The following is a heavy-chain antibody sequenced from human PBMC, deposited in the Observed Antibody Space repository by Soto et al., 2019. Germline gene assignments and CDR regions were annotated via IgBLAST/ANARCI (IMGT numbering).Heavy chain of an antibody. D-gene: IGHD4-17*01. V-gene: IGHV4-31*03. CDR3: ASVIGGDSENYFDY. J-gene: IGHJ4*02. CDR1: GVSLSSGGYY. Sequence: QVQLQASGPGLVKPSQTLSLTCTVSGVSLSSGGYYWGWIRPHPGKGLAWIGNIYYSGRTYSNPSLKSRVIMSVDTSKTHFSLKLSSVTAADTAMYYCASVIGGDSENYFDYLAQGTLVSVSS. CDR2: IYYSGRT.